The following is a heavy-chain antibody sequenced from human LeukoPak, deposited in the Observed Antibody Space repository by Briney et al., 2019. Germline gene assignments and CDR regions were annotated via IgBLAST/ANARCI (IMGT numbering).Heavy chain of an antibody. CDR3: ARDRQRGYSYGFDY. D-gene: IGHD5-18*01. V-gene: IGHV3-48*03. Sequence: GGSLRLSCAASGFTFSSYEMNWVRQAPGKGLEWVSYISSSGSTIYYADSVKGRFTISRDNAKNSLYLQMNSLRAEDTAVYYCARDRQRGYSYGFDYWGLGTLVTVSS. CDR2: ISSSGSTI. J-gene: IGHJ4*02. CDR1: GFTFSSYE.